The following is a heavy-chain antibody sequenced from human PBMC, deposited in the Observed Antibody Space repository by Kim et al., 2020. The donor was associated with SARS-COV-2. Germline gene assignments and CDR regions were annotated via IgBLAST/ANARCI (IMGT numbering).Heavy chain of an antibody. J-gene: IGHJ4*02. V-gene: IGHV3-9*01. CDR3: AKDTGGLVVAATPSN. Sequence: DSVKGRFTISRDNAKNSLYLQMNSLRAEDTALYYCAKDTGGLVVAATPSNWGQGTLVTVSS. D-gene: IGHD2-15*01.